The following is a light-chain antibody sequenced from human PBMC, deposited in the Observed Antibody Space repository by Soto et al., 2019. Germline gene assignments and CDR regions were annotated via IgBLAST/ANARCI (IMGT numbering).Light chain of an antibody. CDR3: LQDNNYPWT. Sequence: AIQMTQSPSSLSASVGDRVTISCRARQAISNDLGWYQQKQGKAPNLLIYGASSLESGVPSRFSGSGSGTDFTLTISSLQPEDFATYYCLQDNNYPWTFGQGTKVEI. CDR1: QAISND. V-gene: IGKV1-6*01. CDR2: GAS. J-gene: IGKJ1*01.